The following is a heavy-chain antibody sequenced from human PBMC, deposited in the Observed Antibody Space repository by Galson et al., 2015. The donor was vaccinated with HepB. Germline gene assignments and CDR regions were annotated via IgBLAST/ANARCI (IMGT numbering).Heavy chain of an antibody. CDR1: GYTLTNYH. Sequence: SVKVSCKASGYTLTNYHFHWVRQAPRQGPEWMGKIFAGGGSTRYAERFQGRVTLTRDSSTSTIYMEVSSLRSDDTAVYYCARETPDTYYFDSWGQGTLVTVSS. CDR2: IFAGGGST. J-gene: IGHJ4*02. V-gene: IGHV1-46*01. D-gene: IGHD2-15*01. CDR3: ARETPDTYYFDS.